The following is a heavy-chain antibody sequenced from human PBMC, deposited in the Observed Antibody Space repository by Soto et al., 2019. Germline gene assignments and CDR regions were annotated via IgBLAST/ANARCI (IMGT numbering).Heavy chain of an antibody. J-gene: IGHJ3*02. CDR2: IYHSGST. Sequence: SETLSLTCAVSSGCISSSNWWSWVRQPPGKGLEWIGEIYHSGSTNYNPSLKSRVTISVDKSKNQFSLKLSSVTAADTAVYYCARGCEGSCYSKVAFDIWGQGTMVTVSS. CDR1: SGCISSSNW. D-gene: IGHD2-15*01. CDR3: ARGCEGSCYSKVAFDI. V-gene: IGHV4-4*02.